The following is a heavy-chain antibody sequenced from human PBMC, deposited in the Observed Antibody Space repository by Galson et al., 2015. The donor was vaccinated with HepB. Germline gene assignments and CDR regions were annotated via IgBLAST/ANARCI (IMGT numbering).Heavy chain of an antibody. CDR3: ARGNYGGNSGTIDAFDI. V-gene: IGHV4-59*01. J-gene: IGHJ3*02. Sequence: ETLSLTCTVSGGSISSYYWSWIRQPPGKGLEWIGYIYYSGSTNYNPSLKSRVTISVDTSKNQFSLKLSFVTAADTAVYYCARGNYGGNSGTIDAFDIWGQGTMVTVSS. CDR1: GGSISSYY. D-gene: IGHD4-23*01. CDR2: IYYSGST.